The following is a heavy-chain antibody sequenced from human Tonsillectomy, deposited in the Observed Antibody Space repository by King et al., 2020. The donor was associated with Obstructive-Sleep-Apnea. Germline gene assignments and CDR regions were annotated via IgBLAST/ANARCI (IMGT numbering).Heavy chain of an antibody. D-gene: IGHD4/OR15-4a*01. J-gene: IGHJ4*02. Sequence: VQLVESGGGLVQPGGSLRLSCSASGFTFSSFGMHWVRQAPRKGLEYVSAISNYGGSTYDADSVKGRFTISRDNSKNTLYLQMTSLSPEDTAVYYCVKDVFGTNIFQSWGLGTLVTVSS. CDR1: GFTFSSFG. CDR3: VKDVFGTNIFQS. CDR2: ISNYGGST. V-gene: IGHV3-64D*06.